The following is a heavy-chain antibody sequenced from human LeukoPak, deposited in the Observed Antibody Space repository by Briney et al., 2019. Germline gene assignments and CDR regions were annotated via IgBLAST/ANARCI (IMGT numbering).Heavy chain of an antibody. V-gene: IGHV4-39*07. J-gene: IGHJ3*02. D-gene: IGHD1-26*01. CDR1: GGSISSSSYY. Sequence: PSETLSLTCTVSGGSISSSSYYWGWIRQPPGKGLEWIGSIYYSGSTYYNPSLKSRVTISVDTSKNQFSLNLSSVTAADTAVFYCARLGLTRDAFDIWGHGTMVTVSS. CDR2: IYYSGST. CDR3: ARLGLTRDAFDI.